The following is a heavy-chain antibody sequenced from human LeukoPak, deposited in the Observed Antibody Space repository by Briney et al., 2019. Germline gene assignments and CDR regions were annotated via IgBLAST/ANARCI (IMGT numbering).Heavy chain of an antibody. J-gene: IGHJ4*02. D-gene: IGHD4-17*01. CDR3: ARVLHYAGFDY. CDR2: ISTNGGST. Sequence: GGSLRLSCAASGFTFTSYTIYWVRQAPGKGLEYASSISTNGGSTYYANSVKGRFTISRDNSKNTLYLQMGSLRPDDMAVYYCARVLHYAGFDYWGQGTLVTVSS. CDR1: GFTFTSYT. V-gene: IGHV3-64*01.